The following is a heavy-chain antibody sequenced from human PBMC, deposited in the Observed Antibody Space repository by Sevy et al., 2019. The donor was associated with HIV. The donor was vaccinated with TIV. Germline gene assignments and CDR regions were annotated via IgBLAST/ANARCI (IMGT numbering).Heavy chain of an antibody. CDR3: TTDLGEYSYGYDY. J-gene: IGHJ4*02. CDR1: GFTFSNAW. Sequence: GESLKISCAASGFTFSNAWMSWVRQAPGRGLEWVGRIKSKTDGGTTDYAAPVKGRFTISRDDSKNTLYLQMNSLKTEDTAVYYCTTDLGEYSYGYDYWGQGTLVTVSS. D-gene: IGHD5-18*01. V-gene: IGHV3-15*01. CDR2: IKSKTDGGTT.